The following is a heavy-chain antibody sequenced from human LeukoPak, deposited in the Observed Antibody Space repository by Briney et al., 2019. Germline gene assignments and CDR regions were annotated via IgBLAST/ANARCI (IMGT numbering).Heavy chain of an antibody. CDR1: GFTFSSYS. CDR2: ITVTGDT. V-gene: IGHV3-23*01. J-gene: IGHJ4*02. D-gene: IGHD2-15*01. CDR3: AKPAYCSGGSCYSIGYFDY. Sequence: GGSLRLSCAASGFTFSSYSMSWVRQAPGKGLEWVSGITVTGDTYYADSVKGRFTISRDNSKNTLYLQMNSLRAEDTAVYYCAKPAYCSGGSCYSIGYFDYWGQGTLVTVSS.